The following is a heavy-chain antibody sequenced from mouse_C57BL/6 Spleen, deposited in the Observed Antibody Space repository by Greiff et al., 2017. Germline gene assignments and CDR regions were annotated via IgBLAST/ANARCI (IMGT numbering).Heavy chain of an antibody. J-gene: IGHJ3*01. Sequence: VQLKESGPELVKPGASVKIPCKASGYTFTDYNMDWVKQSHGKSLEWIGDINPNNGGTIYNQKFKGKATLTVDKSSSTAYMELRSLTSEDTAVYYCARSHYDYGAWFAYWGQGTLVTVSA. CDR2: INPNNGGT. V-gene: IGHV1-18*01. CDR1: GYTFTDYN. D-gene: IGHD2-4*01. CDR3: ARSHYDYGAWFAY.